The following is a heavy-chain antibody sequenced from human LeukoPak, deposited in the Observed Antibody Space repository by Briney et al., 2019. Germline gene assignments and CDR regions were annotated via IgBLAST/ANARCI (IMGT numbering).Heavy chain of an antibody. J-gene: IGHJ4*02. CDR2: IYYSGST. V-gene: IGHV4-39*07. CDR1: GGSISSSSYY. CDR3: AILSIVGAPLDY. D-gene: IGHD1-26*01. Sequence: PSGTLSLTCTVSGGSISSSSYYWGWVRQPPGKGLEWIGSIYYSGSTYYNPSLKSRVTISVDTSKNQFSLKLSSVTAADTAVYYCAILSIVGAPLDYWGQGTLVTVSS.